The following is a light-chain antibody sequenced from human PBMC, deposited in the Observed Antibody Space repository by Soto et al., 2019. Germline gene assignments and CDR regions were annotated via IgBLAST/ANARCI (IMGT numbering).Light chain of an antibody. CDR1: QSVSSSY. J-gene: IGKJ4*01. CDR3: QQYGSSPLT. CDR2: GAS. V-gene: IGKV3-20*01. Sequence: EIVLTQSPGTLSLSPGERATLSCRASQSVSSSYFAWYQQKPGQAPRLLIYGASSRATGIPDRFSGSGSGTDFTLTISRLEPDDFAGYYCQQYGSSPLTFGGGTKVEIK.